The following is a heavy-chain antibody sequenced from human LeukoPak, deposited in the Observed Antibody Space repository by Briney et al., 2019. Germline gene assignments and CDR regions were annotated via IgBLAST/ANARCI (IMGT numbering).Heavy chain of an antibody. CDR1: GYTFTNYA. J-gene: IGHJ4*02. D-gene: IGHD3-16*02. V-gene: IGHV1-18*01. CDR3: ARDAVWGSYPYFDY. CDR2: ISTYNGNA. Sequence: GASVNVSCKASGYTFTNYAISWVRQAPGQGLEWMGWISTYNGNANSAQKLQGRVTMTTDTSTSTAYMELRSLRSDDTAVYYCARDAVWGSYPYFDYWGQGTLVTVSS.